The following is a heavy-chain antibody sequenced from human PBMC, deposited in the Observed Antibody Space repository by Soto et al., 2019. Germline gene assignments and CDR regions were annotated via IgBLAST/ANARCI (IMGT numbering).Heavy chain of an antibody. Sequence: GGSLRLSCAASGFTVSSNYMSWVRQAPGKGLEWVSVIYSGGSTYYADSVKGRFTISRDNSKNTLYLQMNSLRAEDTAVYYCARELRRSYYYGMDVWGQGTTVTVSS. J-gene: IGHJ6*02. CDR3: ARELRRSYYYGMDV. CDR1: GFTVSSNY. CDR2: IYSGGST. V-gene: IGHV3-53*01.